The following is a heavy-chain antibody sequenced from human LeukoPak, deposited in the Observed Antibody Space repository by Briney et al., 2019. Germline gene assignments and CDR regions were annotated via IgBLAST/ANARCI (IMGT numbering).Heavy chain of an antibody. Sequence: GGSLRLSCAAPGFSFSSNWLGWVRQAPGKGLEWVAHIKRDGSQKYYLDSVKGRFTISRDNAKNSLYLQMNSLRVEDTAVYYCARLGLEVGGPNWFDPWGQEPWSPSPQ. CDR3: ARLGLEVGGPNWFDP. CDR2: IKRDGSQK. V-gene: IGHV3-7*01. D-gene: IGHD1-1*01. CDR1: GFSFSSNW. J-gene: IGHJ5*02.